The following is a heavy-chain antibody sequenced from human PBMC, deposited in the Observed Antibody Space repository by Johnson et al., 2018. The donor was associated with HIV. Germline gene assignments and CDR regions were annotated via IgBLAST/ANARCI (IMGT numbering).Heavy chain of an antibody. CDR3: ARDRGRAYYNFWSGTRSACAFDI. J-gene: IGHJ3*02. CDR2: INSDGSST. Sequence: VRQAPGKGLVWVSRINSDGSSTSYADSVKGRFTISRDNAKNTLYLQMNSLRAEDTAVYYCARDRGRAYYNFWSGTRSACAFDIWGQGTMVTVSS. D-gene: IGHD3-3*01. V-gene: IGHV3-74*01.